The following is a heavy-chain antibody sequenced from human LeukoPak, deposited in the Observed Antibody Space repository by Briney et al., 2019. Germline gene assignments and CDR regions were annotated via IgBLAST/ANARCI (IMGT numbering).Heavy chain of an antibody. V-gene: IGHV3-23*01. CDR1: GFTLTSYA. J-gene: IGHJ4*02. Sequence: GGSLRLSCAASGFTLTSYAMSWVRQAPGKGLEWVSAIIGSVHSTYYADSVKGRFTISRDNAKNSLYLQMNSLRAEDTAVYYCAREYCSGGTCYLLGYWGQGTLVTVSS. CDR3: AREYCSGGTCYLLGY. CDR2: IIGSVHST. D-gene: IGHD2-15*01.